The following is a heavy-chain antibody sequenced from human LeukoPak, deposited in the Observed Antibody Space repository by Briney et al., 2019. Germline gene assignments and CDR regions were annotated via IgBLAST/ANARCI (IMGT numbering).Heavy chain of an antibody. CDR2: IHPSGST. CDR3: ARGPDFSKSGY. CDR1: GGSFTGYY. Sequence: PSETLSLTCVDYGGSFTGYYWNWIRQPPGKGLEWIGEIHPSGSTNYNPFLQSRVTMSLDTSRNQFSLNLRSVTAADSAVYYCARGPDFSKSGYWGQGTLVTVSS. J-gene: IGHJ4*02. V-gene: IGHV4-34*01. D-gene: IGHD1-14*01.